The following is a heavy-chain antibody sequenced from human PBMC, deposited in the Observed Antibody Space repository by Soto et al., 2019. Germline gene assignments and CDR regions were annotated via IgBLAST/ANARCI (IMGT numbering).Heavy chain of an antibody. D-gene: IGHD3-10*01. Sequence: QVHLVQSGAEVKRPGSSVRVSCRASGGTFSTYAFTWVRQAPGHGLEWLGGITPMIGTTKYAQKFHGRVTFSADESASTAYMELSNLRSDDTAVYDCARDVSVMTSVFGFWGQGPLITVSS. J-gene: IGHJ4*02. CDR2: ITPMIGTT. V-gene: IGHV1-69*01. CDR3: ARDVSVMTSVFGF. CDR1: GGTFSTYA.